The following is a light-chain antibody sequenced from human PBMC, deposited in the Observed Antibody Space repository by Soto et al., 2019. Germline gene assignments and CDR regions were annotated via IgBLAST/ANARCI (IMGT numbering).Light chain of an antibody. CDR2: DAS. J-gene: IGKJ1*01. CDR1: QSISSW. Sequence: TCLASQSISSWLAWYQQKPGKAPKLLIYDASSLVSGVPSRFSGSGSGTEFTLTICSLHTDDFPLYYSHQYDTCPCTFGPGTKVDIK. CDR3: HQYDTCPCT. V-gene: IGKV1-5*01.